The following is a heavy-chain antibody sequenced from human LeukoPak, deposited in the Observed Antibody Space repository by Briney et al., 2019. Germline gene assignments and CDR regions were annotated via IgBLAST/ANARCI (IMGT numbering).Heavy chain of an antibody. Sequence: TGGSLRLSCAASGFTFSSYAMSWVRQAPGKGLEWVSAISGCGGSTYYADSVKGRFTIPRDNYKNTLYLQMNSLRAEDTAVYYCAKDIYGGNSGGYYYYMDVWGKGTTVTVSS. D-gene: IGHD4-23*01. CDR2: ISGCGGST. CDR3: AKDIYGGNSGGYYYYMDV. CDR1: GFTFSSYA. V-gene: IGHV3-23*01. J-gene: IGHJ6*03.